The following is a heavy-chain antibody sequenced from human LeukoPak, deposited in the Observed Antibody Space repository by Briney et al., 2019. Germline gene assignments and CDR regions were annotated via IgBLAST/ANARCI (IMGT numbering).Heavy chain of an antibody. V-gene: IGHV1-46*01. Sequence: ASVKVSCKASGYTFTNYYMHWGRQAPGQGLEWMGIINPSGGNTNYAQKFQGRVTMTSDTSRSTVYMELSSLRSEDTAVYYCARALYSSSWYYFDYWGQGTLVTVSS. J-gene: IGHJ4*02. D-gene: IGHD6-13*01. CDR1: GYTFTNYY. CDR3: ARALYSSSWYYFDY. CDR2: INPSGGNT.